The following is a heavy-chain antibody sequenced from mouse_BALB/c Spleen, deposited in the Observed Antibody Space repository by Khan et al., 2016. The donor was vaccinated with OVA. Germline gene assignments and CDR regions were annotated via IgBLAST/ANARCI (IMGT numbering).Heavy chain of an antibody. V-gene: IGHV2-6-4*01. CDR1: GFSLSRYT. CDR2: IWSGGST. J-gene: IGHJ1*01. Sequence: QVQLKESGPGLVAPSQSLSITCTVSGFSLSRYTVYWVRQPPGKGLEWLGMIWSGGSTDYNSALKSRLSISKDNSKSQVFLKMNSLQADDAAMYICARNSDGGSYWYFDVWGAGTTVTVSS. CDR3: ARNSDGGSYWYFDV.